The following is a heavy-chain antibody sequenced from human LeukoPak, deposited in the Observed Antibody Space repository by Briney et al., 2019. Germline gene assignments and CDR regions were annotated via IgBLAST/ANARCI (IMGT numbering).Heavy chain of an antibody. D-gene: IGHD3-22*01. CDR2: INHSGST. J-gene: IGHJ6*02. V-gene: IGHV4-34*01. Sequence: SETLSLTCAVYGGSFSGYYWSWIRQPPGKGLEWIGEINHSGSTNYNPSLKGRVTISVDTSKNQFSLKLSSATAADTAVYYCARGKMYYYDSSGYSLRPYYYYGMDVWGQGTTVTVSS. CDR3: ARGKMYYYDSSGYSLRPYYYYGMDV. CDR1: GGSFSGYY.